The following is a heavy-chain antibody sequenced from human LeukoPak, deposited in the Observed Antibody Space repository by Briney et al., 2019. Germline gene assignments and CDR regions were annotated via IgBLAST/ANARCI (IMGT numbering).Heavy chain of an antibody. V-gene: IGHV3-11*01. CDR1: GFTFSDYY. Sequence: PGGSLRLSCAASGFTFSDYYMSWIRQAPGKGLEWVSYISSSGSTIYYADSVKGRFTISRDNAKNSLYLQMNSLRAEDTAVYYCARDFFPYCGGDCRPGPPFDYWGQGTLVTVSS. J-gene: IGHJ4*02. CDR2: ISSSGSTI. CDR3: ARDFFPYCGGDCRPGPPFDY. D-gene: IGHD2-21*02.